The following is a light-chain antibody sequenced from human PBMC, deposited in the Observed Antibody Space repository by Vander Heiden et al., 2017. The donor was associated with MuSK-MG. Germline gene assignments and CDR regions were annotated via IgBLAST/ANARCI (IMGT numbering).Light chain of an antibody. CDR2: LGS. J-gene: IGKJ3*01. CDR1: QSLLHGNGNNY. V-gene: IGKV2-28*01. Sequence: DIVMTQSPLSLSVTPGEPASISCRSSQSLLHGNGNNYLDWYLVKPGRPPQLLILLGSNRASGVPDRFSGSGSGTDFTLQISRVEAEDVGIYYCRQVLQIPHTFGHGTKVDIK. CDR3: RQVLQIPHT.